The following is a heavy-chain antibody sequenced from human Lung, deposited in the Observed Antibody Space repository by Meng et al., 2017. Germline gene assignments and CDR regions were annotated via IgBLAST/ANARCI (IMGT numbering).Heavy chain of an antibody. CDR3: ARGPTTMAHDFDY. V-gene: IGHV4-34*01. CDR1: GGSFSDYY. CDR2: INHSGST. Sequence: QGQLPQWGAGRFKPSETLSLTCVVSGGSFSDYYWSWIRQPPGKGLEWIGEINHSGSTNYNPSLESRATISVDTSQNNLSLKLSSVTAADSAVYYCARGPTTMAHDFDYWGQGTLVTVSS. D-gene: IGHD4-11*01. J-gene: IGHJ4*02.